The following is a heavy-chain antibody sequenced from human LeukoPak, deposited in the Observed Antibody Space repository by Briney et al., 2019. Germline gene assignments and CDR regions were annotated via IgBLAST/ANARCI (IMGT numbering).Heavy chain of an antibody. D-gene: IGHD5-18*01. CDR2: INTNTGNP. CDR3: ARESNPAMVNWFDP. Sequence: ASVKVSCKASGYTFTSYAMNWVRQAPGQGLEWMGWINTNTGNPTYAQGFTGRFVFSLDTSVSTAYLQISSLKAEDTAVYYCARESNPAMVNWFDPWGQGTLVTVSS. CDR1: GYTFTSYA. J-gene: IGHJ5*02. V-gene: IGHV7-4-1*02.